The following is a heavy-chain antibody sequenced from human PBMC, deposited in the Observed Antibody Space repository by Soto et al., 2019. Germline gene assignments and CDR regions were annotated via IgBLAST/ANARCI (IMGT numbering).Heavy chain of an antibody. CDR1: SGSISSSNW. V-gene: IGHV4-4*02. CDR2: IYHSGST. J-gene: IGHJ4*02. CDR3: ARTYGDPDLYYFDY. D-gene: IGHD4-17*01. Sequence: SETLSLTCAVSSGSISSSNWWSWVRQPPGKGLEWIGEIYHSGSTNYNPSLKSRVTISVDKSKNQFSLKLSSVTAADTAVYYCARTYGDPDLYYFDYWSQGTLVTVSS.